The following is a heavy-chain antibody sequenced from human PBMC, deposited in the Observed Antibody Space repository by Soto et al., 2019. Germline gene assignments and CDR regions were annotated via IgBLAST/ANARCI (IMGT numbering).Heavy chain of an antibody. CDR3: ARGTVVVPAAQKSDAFDI. CDR1: GGSFSGYY. Sequence: QVQLQQWGAGLLKPSETLSLTCAVYGGSFSGYYWSWIRQPPGKGLEWIGEINHSGSTNYNPSLKSRVTISVATSKNQFSLKLSSVTAADTAVYYCARGTVVVPAAQKSDAFDIWGQGTMVTVSS. D-gene: IGHD2-2*01. V-gene: IGHV4-34*01. CDR2: INHSGST. J-gene: IGHJ3*02.